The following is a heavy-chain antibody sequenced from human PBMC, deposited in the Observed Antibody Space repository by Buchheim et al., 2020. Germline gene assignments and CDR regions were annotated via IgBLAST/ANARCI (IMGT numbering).Heavy chain of an antibody. CDR2: IYYTGVT. CDR1: GDSISNGGHY. J-gene: IGHJ5*02. D-gene: IGHD3-3*01. Sequence: QVQLQESGPGLVKPSQTLSLTCTLSGDSISNGGHYWTWIRQFPGKGLEYIGYIYYTGVTHYNPSLKSRLTISVDRSKNQFSLKLSSVTAADTAVYYCARDGGIDGGYYLERWFDPWGQGTL. CDR3: ARDGGIDGGYYLERWFDP. V-gene: IGHV4-31*03.